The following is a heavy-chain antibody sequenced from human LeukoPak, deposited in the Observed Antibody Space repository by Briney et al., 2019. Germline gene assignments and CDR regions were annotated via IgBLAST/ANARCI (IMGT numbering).Heavy chain of an antibody. CDR2: ISISSNYI. J-gene: IGHJ4*02. D-gene: IGHD3-22*01. CDR3: ARDNYDSSGYHDY. Sequence: PGGSLRLSCAASGFTFSNYNMNWVRQAPGKGLEWVSCISISSNYIYYPDSVKGRFTISRDNSKNTLFLQMNSLRAEDTAVYYCARDNYDSSGYHDYWGQGTLVTVSS. CDR1: GFTFSNYN. V-gene: IGHV3-21*01.